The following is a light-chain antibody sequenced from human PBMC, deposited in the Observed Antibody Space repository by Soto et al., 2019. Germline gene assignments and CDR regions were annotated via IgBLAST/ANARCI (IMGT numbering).Light chain of an antibody. CDR3: TSYTRSSPYV. CDR1: SSDVGAYNY. CDR2: EVR. V-gene: IGLV2-14*01. J-gene: IGLJ1*01. Sequence: QSALTQPASVSGSPGQSITISCTGTSSDVGAYNYVSWYQHYPGKAPKLMIYEVRNRPSGVSHRFSGSKSGNTASLTISGLQAEEEADYYCTSYTRSSPYVFGTGTKVTVL.